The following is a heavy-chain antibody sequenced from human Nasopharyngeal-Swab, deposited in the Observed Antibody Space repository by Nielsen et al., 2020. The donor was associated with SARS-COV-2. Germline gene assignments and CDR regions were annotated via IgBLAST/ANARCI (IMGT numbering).Heavy chain of an antibody. Sequence: SETLSLTCTVSGGSISSYYWSWIRQPPGKGLEWIGYIYYSGSTNYNPSLKSRVTISVDTSKNQFSLRLSSATAADTAVYYCARDDTAMATGFDYWGQGVLVTVSS. D-gene: IGHD5-18*01. CDR3: ARDDTAMATGFDY. V-gene: IGHV4-59*01. J-gene: IGHJ4*02. CDR2: IYYSGST. CDR1: GGSISSYY.